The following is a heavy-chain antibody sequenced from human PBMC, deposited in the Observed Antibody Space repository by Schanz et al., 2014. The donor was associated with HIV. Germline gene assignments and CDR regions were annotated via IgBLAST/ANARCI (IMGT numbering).Heavy chain of an antibody. CDR1: GFTLSSYA. CDR3: TKEVPPDV. CDR2: ISGGGGKT. J-gene: IGHJ6*02. D-gene: IGHD1-1*01. Sequence: EEQLLESGGGLGQPGGSLRLSCVGSGFTLSSYAMSWVRQAPGKGLEWVSAISGGGGKTFYADSVKGRFTISRDKSKSTLYLQMNSLRAEDTAVYYCTKEVPPDVWGQGITVTVSS. V-gene: IGHV3-23*01.